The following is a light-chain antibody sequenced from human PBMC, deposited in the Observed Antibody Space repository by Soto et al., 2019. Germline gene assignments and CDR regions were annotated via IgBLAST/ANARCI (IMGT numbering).Light chain of an antibody. V-gene: IGKV1-5*01. CDR3: QQYNFYPYT. CDR2: GAS. J-gene: IGKJ2*01. Sequence: DIQMTQSPSTLSASVGDRVTITCRASQSISTWLAWYHQKPGQAPKLLIFGASSLQSGVPSRFSGSGSGTEFSLTISSLQPDDFGTYYCQQYNFYPYTFGEGTKLEIK. CDR1: QSISTW.